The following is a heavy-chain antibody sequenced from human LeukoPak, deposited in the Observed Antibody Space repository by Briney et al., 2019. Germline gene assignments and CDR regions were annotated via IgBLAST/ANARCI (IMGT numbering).Heavy chain of an antibody. V-gene: IGHV4-4*07. Sequence: SETLSLTCTVSGGSISSYYRSWIRQPAGKGLEWIGRIYTSGSTNYNPSLKSRVTMSVDTSKNQFSLKLSSVPAADTAVYYCATESIAAAGTLDYWGQGTLVTVSS. D-gene: IGHD6-13*01. CDR2: IYTSGST. J-gene: IGHJ4*02. CDR1: GGSISSYY. CDR3: ATESIAAAGTLDY.